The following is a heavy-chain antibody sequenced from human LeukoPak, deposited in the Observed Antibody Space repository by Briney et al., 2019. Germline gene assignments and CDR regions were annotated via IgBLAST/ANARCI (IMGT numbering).Heavy chain of an antibody. CDR1: GFTFSSYW. D-gene: IGHD3-22*01. V-gene: IGHV3-7*01. CDR3: ASTTMIVVVRERGPFDY. Sequence: GGSLRLSCAASGFTFSSYWMSWVRQAPGKGLEWVANIKQDGSEKYYVDSVKGRFTISRDNAKNSLYLQMNSLRAEDTAVYYCASTTMIVVVRERGPFDYWGQGTLVTVSS. J-gene: IGHJ4*02. CDR2: IKQDGSEK.